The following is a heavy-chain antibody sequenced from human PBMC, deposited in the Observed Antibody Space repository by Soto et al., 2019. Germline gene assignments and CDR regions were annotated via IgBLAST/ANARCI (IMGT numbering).Heavy chain of an antibody. J-gene: IGHJ6*04. V-gene: IGHV3-30*03. D-gene: IGHD2-2*02. CDR2: ISHDGVNK. Sequence: PGGSLRLSCAASGFTFSNYGMHWVRQAPGKGLEWVTLISHDGVNKLYADSVKGRFTVSRDNSKNTLYLQMNSLRAEDTAVYYCARDAVDVVVVPAAINSRYYYYGMEVWDKGTTVTVSS. CDR1: GFTFSNYG. CDR3: ARDAVDVVVVPAAINSRYYYYGMEV.